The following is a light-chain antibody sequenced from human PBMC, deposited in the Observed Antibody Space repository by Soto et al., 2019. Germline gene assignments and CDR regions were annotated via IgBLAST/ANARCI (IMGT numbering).Light chain of an antibody. V-gene: IGKV3-11*01. CDR3: QQRATWPYT. CDR1: QPIGSS. Sequence: ETVLTQSPATLSLSPGERATLSCRASQPIGSSLTWYQKTPSQPPRLLIYKTSNRATGIPDRFSGGGSGTDFTLSISSLEPEDFAIYYCQQRATWPYTFGQGTNLEI. CDR2: KTS. J-gene: IGKJ2*01.